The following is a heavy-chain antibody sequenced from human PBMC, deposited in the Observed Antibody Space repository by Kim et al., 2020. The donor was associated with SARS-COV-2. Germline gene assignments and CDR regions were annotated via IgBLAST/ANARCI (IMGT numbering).Heavy chain of an antibody. D-gene: IGHD4-4*01. Sequence: KFQGRVTITGDESTSTAYMELSSLRSEDTAVYYCARAGVTTPYYYYGMDVWGQGTTVTVSS. CDR3: ARAGVTTPYYYYGMDV. J-gene: IGHJ6*02. V-gene: IGHV1-69*01.